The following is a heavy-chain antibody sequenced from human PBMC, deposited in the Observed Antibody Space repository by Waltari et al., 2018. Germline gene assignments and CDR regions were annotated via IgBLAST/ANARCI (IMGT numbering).Heavy chain of an antibody. CDR3: ARGFEYSYGLTFDY. V-gene: IGHV3-7*01. J-gene: IGHJ4*02. CDR2: IKQDGSEK. CDR1: GFTFSSYW. Sequence: EVQLVESGGGLVQPGGSLRLSCAASGFTFSSYWMSWVRQAPGKGLGWVANIKQDGSEKYYVDSVKGRFTISRDNAKNSLYLQMNSLRAEDTAVYYCARGFEYSYGLTFDYWGQGTLVTVSS. D-gene: IGHD5-18*01.